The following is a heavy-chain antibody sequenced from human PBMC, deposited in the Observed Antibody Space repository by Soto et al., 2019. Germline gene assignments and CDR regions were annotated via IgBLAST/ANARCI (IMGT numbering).Heavy chain of an antibody. J-gene: IGHJ4*02. CDR3: ARDRDSSGSLSGH. V-gene: IGHV1-18*01. CDR1: GYTFTSYG. D-gene: IGHD3-22*01. CDR2: ISTYHGKT. Sequence: QVQLVQSGAAVKKPGASVKVSCKASGYTFTSYGLSWVRQAPGQGLEWMGWISTYHGKTNYAQKLQGRVTMTTDTSTSTAYMELRRLRSDDTAVYYCARDRDSSGSLSGHWGQGTLVTVSS.